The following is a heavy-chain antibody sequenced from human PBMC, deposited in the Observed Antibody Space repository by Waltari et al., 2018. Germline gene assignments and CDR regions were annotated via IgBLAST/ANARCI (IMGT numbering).Heavy chain of an antibody. Sequence: QVQLQESGPGLVKPSETLSLTCTVSGGSISSYYWSWIRQPPGKGLEWIGYIYYSGSTNYNPALKSRVTISVDTSKNQFSLKLSSVTAADTAVYYCARGYCTTSNCSPEVPFDYWGQGTLVTVSS. CDR2: IYYSGST. CDR1: GGSISSYY. D-gene: IGHD2-8*01. J-gene: IGHJ4*02. V-gene: IGHV4-59*01. CDR3: ARGYCTTSNCSPEVPFDY.